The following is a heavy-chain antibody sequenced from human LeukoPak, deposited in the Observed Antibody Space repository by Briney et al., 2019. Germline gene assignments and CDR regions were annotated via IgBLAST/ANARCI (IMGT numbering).Heavy chain of an antibody. Sequence: PSETLSLTCTVSSGSITSYYWSWIRQPPGKALEWIGFIHYSGSTNYNPSLKSRVTISVDTSKNQFSLKLSSVTAADTAVYYCARESGSYYYWGQGTLVTVSS. D-gene: IGHD1-26*01. CDR3: ARESGSYYY. V-gene: IGHV4-59*12. J-gene: IGHJ4*02. CDR1: SGSITSYY. CDR2: IHYSGST.